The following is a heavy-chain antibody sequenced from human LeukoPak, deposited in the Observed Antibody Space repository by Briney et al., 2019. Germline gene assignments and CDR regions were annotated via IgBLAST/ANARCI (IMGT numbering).Heavy chain of an antibody. V-gene: IGHV1-69*13. CDR3: ARDRVTMVRGLEGLDYYYYMDV. CDR2: IIPIFGTA. D-gene: IGHD3-10*01. CDR1: GGTFNTYA. J-gene: IGHJ6*03. Sequence: SVKVSCKASGGTFNTYAISWVRQAPGQGLEWMGGIIPIFGTANYAQKFQGRVTITADESTSTAYMELSSLRSEDTAVYYCARDRVTMVRGLEGLDYYYYMDVWGKGTTVTVSS.